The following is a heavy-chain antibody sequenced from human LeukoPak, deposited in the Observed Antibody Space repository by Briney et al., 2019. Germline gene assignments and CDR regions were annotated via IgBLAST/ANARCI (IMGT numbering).Heavy chain of an antibody. CDR2: IYSGGST. V-gene: IGHV3-66*02. CDR3: ARDKYCGGDCLDY. Sequence: GGSLRLSCAASGFTVSSNYMSWVRQAPGKGLEWVSVIYSGGSTYYADSVKGRFTISRDSSKNTLYLQMNSLRAEDTAVYYCARDKYCGGDCLDYWGQGTLVTVSS. CDR1: GFTVSSNY. D-gene: IGHD2-21*01. J-gene: IGHJ4*02.